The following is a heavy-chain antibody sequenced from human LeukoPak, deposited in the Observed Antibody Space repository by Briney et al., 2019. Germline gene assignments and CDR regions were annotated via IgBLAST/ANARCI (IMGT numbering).Heavy chain of an antibody. CDR1: GGSISSYY. J-gene: IGHJ4*02. CDR3: ARQAGSYAFYYYDY. V-gene: IGHV4-59*08. D-gene: IGHD2-2*01. CDR2: IYYSGST. Sequence: SETLSLTCTVSGGSISSYYWSWIRQPAGKGLEWIGYIYYSGSTNYNPSLKSRVTISVDTSKNQFSLKLTSVTAADTAVYYCARQAGSYAFYYYDYWGQGTLVAVSS.